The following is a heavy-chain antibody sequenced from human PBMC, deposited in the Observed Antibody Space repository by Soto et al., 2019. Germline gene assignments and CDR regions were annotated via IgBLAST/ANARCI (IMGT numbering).Heavy chain of an antibody. J-gene: IGHJ6*02. CDR3: AGGWYDYYYYGMDV. Sequence: WASVKVSCKASGYTFTSYDINWVRQATGQGLEWMGWMNPNSGNTGYAQKFQGRVTMTRNTSISTAYMELSSLRSEDTAVYYCAGGWYDYYYYGMDVWGQGTTVTVSS. CDR1: GYTFTSYD. CDR2: MNPNSGNT. D-gene: IGHD6-19*01. V-gene: IGHV1-8*01.